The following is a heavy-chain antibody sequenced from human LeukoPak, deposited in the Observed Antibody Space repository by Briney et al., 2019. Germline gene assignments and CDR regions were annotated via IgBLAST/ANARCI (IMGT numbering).Heavy chain of an antibody. CDR2: ISAYNGNT. CDR3: ARDQGGERRCSSTSCYDYYYYMDV. CDR1: GYTFTSYG. D-gene: IGHD2-2*01. J-gene: IGHJ6*03. V-gene: IGHV1-18*01. Sequence: ASVRVSCKASGYTFTSYGISWVRQAPGQGLEWMGWISAYNGNTNYAQKLQGRVTMTTDTSTSTAYMELRSLRSDDTAVYYCARDQGGERRCSSTSCYDYYYYMDVWGKGTTVTVSS.